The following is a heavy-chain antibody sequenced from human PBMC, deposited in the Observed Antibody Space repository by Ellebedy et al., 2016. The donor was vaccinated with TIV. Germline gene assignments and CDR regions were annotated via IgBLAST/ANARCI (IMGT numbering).Heavy chain of an antibody. CDR2: ISHSEGT. CDR3: VRGSDWNKVGY. V-gene: IGHV4-34*01. J-gene: IGHJ4*02. D-gene: IGHD1/OR15-1a*01. CDR1: GGSISPYY. Sequence: MPSETLSLTCTVSGGSISPYYWSWTRQPPGKGLEWIGEISHSEGTKYNPSLESRVTISLDTSKNQFSLKLTSVTAADTAVYYCVRGSDWNKVGYWGQGTLVTVSS.